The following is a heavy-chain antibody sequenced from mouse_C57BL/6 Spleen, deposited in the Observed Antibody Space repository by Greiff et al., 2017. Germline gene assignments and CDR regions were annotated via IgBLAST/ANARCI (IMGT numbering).Heavy chain of an antibody. CDR1: GFTFSSYG. D-gene: IGHD2-10*01. Sequence: EVKLMESGGDLVKPGGSLKLSCAASGFTFSSYGMSWVRQTPDKRLEWVATISSGGSYTYYPDSVKGRFTISRDNAKNTLYLQMSSLKSEDTAMDYCARHEAYPDYWGQGTTLTVSS. V-gene: IGHV5-6*01. CDR2: ISSGGSYT. CDR3: ARHEAYPDY. J-gene: IGHJ2*01.